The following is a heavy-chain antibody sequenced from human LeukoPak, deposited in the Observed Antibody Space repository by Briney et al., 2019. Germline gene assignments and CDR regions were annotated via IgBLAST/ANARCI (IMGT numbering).Heavy chain of an antibody. Sequence: TLSXXXXVSGYSXSSGYYWGWIRQPPGKGLEWIGSIYHSGSTYYNPSLKSRVTISVDTSKNQFSLKLSSVTAADTAVYYCARYTLITFGGVIAGFDYWGQGTLVTVSS. CDR3: ARYTLITFGGVIAGFDY. J-gene: IGHJ4*02. D-gene: IGHD3-16*02. CDR1: GYSXSSGYY. CDR2: IYHSGST. V-gene: IGHV4-38-2*01.